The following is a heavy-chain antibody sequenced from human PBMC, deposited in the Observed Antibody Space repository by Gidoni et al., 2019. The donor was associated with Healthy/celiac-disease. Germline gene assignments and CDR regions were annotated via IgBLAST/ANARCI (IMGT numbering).Heavy chain of an antibody. V-gene: IGHV5-10-1*03. Sequence: EVQLVQSGAEVKKPGESLRISCKGSGYSFTSYWISWVRQMPGKGLEWMGRIDPSDSYTNYSPSFQGHVTISADKSISTAYLQWSSLKASDTAMYYCARLVPPASGYYYYYMDVWGKGTTVTVSS. J-gene: IGHJ6*03. CDR1: GYSFTSYW. CDR3: ARLVPPASGYYYYYMDV. D-gene: IGHD2-8*02. CDR2: IDPSDSYT.